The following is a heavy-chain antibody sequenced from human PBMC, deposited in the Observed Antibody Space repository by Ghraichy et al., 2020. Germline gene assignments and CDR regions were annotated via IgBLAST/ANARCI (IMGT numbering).Heavy chain of an antibody. D-gene: IGHD2-2*01. CDR1: GVTFGNNA. J-gene: IGHJ4*02. CDR2: ILNNGAT. V-gene: IGHV3-23*01. Sequence: GGSLRLSCEAFGVTFGNNAMSWVRQAPGQGLEWVSGILNNGATYYSDSVKGRFTISRDNSKNTLYLQMNSLRTDDTAVYFCARQRGHPLNANYFGYWGQGTLVTVAS. CDR3: ARQRGHPLNANYFGY.